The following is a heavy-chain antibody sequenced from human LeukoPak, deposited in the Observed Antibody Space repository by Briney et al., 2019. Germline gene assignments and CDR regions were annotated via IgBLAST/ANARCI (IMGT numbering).Heavy chain of an antibody. D-gene: IGHD3-22*01. CDR2: IYSGGST. V-gene: IGHV3-53*01. CDR3: ARNNYYDSSGSLDY. CDR1: GFTFSSNY. Sequence: GGSLRLSCAASGFTFSSNYMSWVRQAPGKGLEWVSVIYSGGSTYYADSLKGRFTISRDNSKNTLYLQMNSLRAEDAAVYYCARNNYYDSSGSLDYWGQGTLVTVSS. J-gene: IGHJ4*02.